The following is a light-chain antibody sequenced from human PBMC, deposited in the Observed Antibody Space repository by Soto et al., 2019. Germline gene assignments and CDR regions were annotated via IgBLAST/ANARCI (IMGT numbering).Light chain of an antibody. V-gene: IGKV3-15*01. J-gene: IGKJ5*01. CDR2: GAS. CDR3: QQYNNWSIT. Sequence: TVMTQSPATLSVCPGERATLSCRASQSVSSNLAWYQQRPGQAPRLLIYGASTRATGIPASFSGSGSGTEFTLTISSLQSEDFAVYYCQQYNNWSITFGQGTRLEI. CDR1: QSVSSN.